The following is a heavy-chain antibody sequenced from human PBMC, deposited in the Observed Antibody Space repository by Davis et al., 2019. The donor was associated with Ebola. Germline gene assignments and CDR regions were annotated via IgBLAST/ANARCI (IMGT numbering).Heavy chain of an antibody. CDR3: ARDQCGGDCDSASVLDP. Sequence: PSETLSLTCTVSGGSVSSGINYWSWIRQPPGKGLEWIGSVYHTGSANYNPSLKSRVTISVDTSKNQFSLNLRSVTAADTAVYYCARDQCGGDCDSASVLDPWGQGILVAVSS. CDR2: VYHTGSA. D-gene: IGHD2-21*01. V-gene: IGHV4-61*01. J-gene: IGHJ5*02. CDR1: GGSVSSGINY.